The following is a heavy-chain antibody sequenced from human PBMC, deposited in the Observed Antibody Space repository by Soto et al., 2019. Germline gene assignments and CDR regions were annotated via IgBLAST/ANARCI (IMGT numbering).Heavy chain of an antibody. D-gene: IGHD3-3*01. CDR3: AIGEWLSTSYFNF. CDR2: IYHTGNT. J-gene: IGHJ4*02. CDR1: RGAIRSPNW. V-gene: IGHV4-4*02. Sequence: PSETLSLTCTVSRGAIRSPNWWTWVRQTPGKGLEWIGEIYHTGNTNYNPSLRSRATISVDMSKRQFSLNVSSVTAADTAIYYGAIGEWLSTSYFNFWGKGTLVTVSS.